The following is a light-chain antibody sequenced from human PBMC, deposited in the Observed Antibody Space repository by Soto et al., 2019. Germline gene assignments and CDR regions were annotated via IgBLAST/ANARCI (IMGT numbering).Light chain of an antibody. CDR3: QQCNSYPLT. J-gene: IGKJ4*01. V-gene: IGKV1-5*01. CDR2: DAS. Sequence: DIHVTQSRSTLSASVGDRVTITCRASQSISNWLAWYQQKPGKAPKVLIYDASSLESGVPSRFSGSGSGTEFTLTISGLQPDDFATYYCQQCNSYPLTFGGGTKVDIK. CDR1: QSISNW.